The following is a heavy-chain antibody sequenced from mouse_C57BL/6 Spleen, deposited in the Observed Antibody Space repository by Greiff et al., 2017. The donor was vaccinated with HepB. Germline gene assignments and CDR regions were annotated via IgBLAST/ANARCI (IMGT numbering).Heavy chain of an antibody. J-gene: IGHJ2*01. CDR1: GYAFSSYW. Sequence: VQLQQSGAELVKPGASVKISCKASGYAFSSYWMNWVKQRPGKGLEWIGQIYPGDGDTNYNGKFKGKATLTADKSSSTAYMQLSSLTSEDSAVYFCARRGYDYDDGEYYFDYWGQGTTLTVSS. V-gene: IGHV1-80*01. CDR2: IYPGDGDT. CDR3: ARRGYDYDDGEYYFDY. D-gene: IGHD2-4*01.